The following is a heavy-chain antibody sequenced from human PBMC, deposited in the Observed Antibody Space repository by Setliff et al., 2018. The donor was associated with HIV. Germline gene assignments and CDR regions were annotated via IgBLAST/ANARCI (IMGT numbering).Heavy chain of an antibody. Sequence: SETLSLTCAVYGGSFSGYYWSWIRQSPGKGLEWIGEINRSGSANYNRSLKSRVTMSVDTSKRQFSLKLDSVTAADTAIYYCARQSTVAAAGFDFWGQGTLVTVSS. J-gene: IGHJ4*02. CDR1: GGSFSGYY. D-gene: IGHD6-13*01. CDR2: INRSGSA. CDR3: ARQSTVAAAGFDF. V-gene: IGHV4-34*10.